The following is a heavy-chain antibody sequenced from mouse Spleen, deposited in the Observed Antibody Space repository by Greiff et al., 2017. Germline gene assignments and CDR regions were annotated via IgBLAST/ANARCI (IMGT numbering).Heavy chain of an antibody. D-gene: IGHD2-5*01. J-gene: IGHJ1*01. Sequence: ESGPGLVKPSQSLSLTCSVTGYSITSGYYWNWIRQFPGNKLEWMGYISYDGSNNYNPSLKNRISITRDTSKNQFFLKLNSVTTEDTATYYCARDYSNYVDWYFDVWGAGTTVTVSS. CDR2: ISYDGSN. CDR3: ARDYSNYVDWYFDV. CDR1: GYSITSGYY. V-gene: IGHV3-6*01.